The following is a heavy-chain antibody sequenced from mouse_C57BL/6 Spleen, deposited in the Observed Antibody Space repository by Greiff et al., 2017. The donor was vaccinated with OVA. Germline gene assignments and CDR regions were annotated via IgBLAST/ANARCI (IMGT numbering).Heavy chain of an antibody. J-gene: IGHJ2*01. CDR1: GYTFTDYN. V-gene: IGHV1-22*01. CDR2: INPNNGGT. CDR3: ARIRNWDPHFDY. D-gene: IGHD4-1*01. Sequence: EVKLQESGPELVKPGASVKMSCKASGYTFTDYNMHWVKQSHGKSLEWIGYINPNNGGTSYNQKFKGKATLTVNKSSSTAYMELRSLTSEDSAVYYCARIRNWDPHFDYWGQGTTLTVSS.